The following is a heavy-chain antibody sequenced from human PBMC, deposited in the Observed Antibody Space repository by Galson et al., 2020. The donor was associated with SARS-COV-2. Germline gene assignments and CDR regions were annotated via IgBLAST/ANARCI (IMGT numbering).Heavy chain of an antibody. CDR2: IYYSGST. CDR1: GGSISSSSYY. CDR3: ARKGDNGIY. J-gene: IGHJ4*02. V-gene: IGHV4-39*07. D-gene: IGHD4-17*01. Sequence: SETLSLTCTVSGGSISSSSYYWGWIRQPPGKGLEWIGSIYYSGSTYYNPSLKSRVTISVDTSKNQFSLKLSSVTAADTAVYYCARKGDNGIYWGQGTLVTVSS.